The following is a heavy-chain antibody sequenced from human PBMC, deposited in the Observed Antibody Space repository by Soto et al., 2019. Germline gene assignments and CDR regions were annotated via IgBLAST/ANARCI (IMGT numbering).Heavy chain of an antibody. J-gene: IGHJ6*02. D-gene: IGHD3-10*02. V-gene: IGHV4-59*01. CDR3: ARAGDMFGATSRGRDGEAGMYV. CDR1: GGSISSYY. Sequence: SETLSLTCTVSGGSISSYYWSWIRQPPGKGLEWIGYIYYSGSTNYNPSLKSRVTISVDTSKNQFSLKLSSVTAADTAVYYCARAGDMFGATSRGRDGEAGMYVWGQGTTVTVSS. CDR2: IYYSGST.